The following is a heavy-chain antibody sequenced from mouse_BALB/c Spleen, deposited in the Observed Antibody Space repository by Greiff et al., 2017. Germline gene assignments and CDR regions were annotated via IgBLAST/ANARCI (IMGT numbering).Heavy chain of an antibody. D-gene: IGHD3-1*01. J-gene: IGHJ3*01. CDR2: IRNKANGYTT. V-gene: IGHV7-3*02. Sequence: DVQLVESGGGLVQPGGSLRLSCATSGFTFTDYYMSWVRQPPGKALEWLGFIRNKANGYTTEYSASVKGRFTISRDNSQSILYLQMNTLRAEDSATYYCARDSSGPSWFAYWGQGTLVTVSA. CDR3: ARDSSGPSWFAY. CDR1: GFTFTDYY.